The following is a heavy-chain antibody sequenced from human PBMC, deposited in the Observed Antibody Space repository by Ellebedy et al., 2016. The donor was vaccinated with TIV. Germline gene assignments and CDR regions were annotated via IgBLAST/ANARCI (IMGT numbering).Heavy chain of an antibody. D-gene: IGHD5-24*01. CDR2: IHYTGST. CDR1: GGSITGFY. J-gene: IGHJ4*02. CDR3: TRLNGRWLVDY. Sequence: MPSETLSLTCTVSGGSITGFYWNWIRQSAGKGLAWKGYIHYTGSTNYNPSLRSQVRISLDKAKSQFTLTVTSLSSKDTAVYYCTRLNGRWLVDYWGQGSLVTVSS. V-gene: IGHV4-59*01.